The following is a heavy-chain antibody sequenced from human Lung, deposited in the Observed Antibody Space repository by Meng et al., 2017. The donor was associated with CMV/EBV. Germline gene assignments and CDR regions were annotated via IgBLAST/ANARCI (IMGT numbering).Heavy chain of an antibody. V-gene: IGHV3-23*01. J-gene: IGHJ6*02. CDR3: AKDSHYPCCYGMDV. CDR1: GFSFSNFA. CDR2: IDGGNRT. Sequence: ETLSLTCAASGFSFSNFAVSWVRQAPGRGLEWVSNIDGGNRTFYARSVKGRFTISRDSSKNIVYLQMNSLRAEDTAVYFCAKDSHYPCCYGMDVWGQGTTVTVSS. D-gene: IGHD3-10*01.